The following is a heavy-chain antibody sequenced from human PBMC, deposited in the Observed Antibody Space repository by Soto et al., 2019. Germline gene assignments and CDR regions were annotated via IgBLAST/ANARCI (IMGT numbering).Heavy chain of an antibody. V-gene: IGHV1-46*01. CDR2: INLSGGSI. J-gene: IGHJ4*02. CDR3: ARSACSAGSCYKAHFDY. CDR1: GYTFTSYY. D-gene: IGHD2-15*01. Sequence: QVQLVQSGAEVKKPGASVKVSCKASGYTFTSYYTHWVRQAPGQGLEWMGIINLSGGSITYAQKFQGRVTMTRDTSTSTVYMELSSLRSEDTAVYYCARSACSAGSCYKAHFDYWGQGTLVTVSS.